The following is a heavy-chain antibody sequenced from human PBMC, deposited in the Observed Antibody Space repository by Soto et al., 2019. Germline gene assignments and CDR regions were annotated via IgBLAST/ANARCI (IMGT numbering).Heavy chain of an antibody. V-gene: IGHV1-69*13. D-gene: IGHD6-6*01. CDR1: GGSFSSYA. Sequence: SVKVSCKASGGSFSSYAISWVRQAPGQGPEWMGGIIPIFGTANYAQKFQGRVTITADESTSTAYMELSSLRSEDTAVYYCAREYSSSSSYYYGMDVWGQGTTVTVSS. J-gene: IGHJ6*02. CDR2: IIPIFGTA. CDR3: AREYSSSSSYYYGMDV.